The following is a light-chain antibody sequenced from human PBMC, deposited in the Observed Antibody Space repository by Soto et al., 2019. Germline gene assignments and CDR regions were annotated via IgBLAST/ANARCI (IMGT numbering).Light chain of an antibody. CDR1: NIGSKS. J-gene: IGLJ2*01. Sequence: SYELTQPPSVSGAPGKTARITCGGNNIGSKSVHWYQQKPGQAPVLVIYYDNDRPSGIPERFSGSNSGNTATLTISRVEAGDEADYYCRVWDSSSDHVVFGGGTKLTVL. V-gene: IGLV3-21*04. CDR2: YDN. CDR3: RVWDSSSDHVV.